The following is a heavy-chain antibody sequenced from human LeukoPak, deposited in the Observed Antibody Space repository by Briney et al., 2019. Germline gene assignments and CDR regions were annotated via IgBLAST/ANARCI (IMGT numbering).Heavy chain of an antibody. Sequence: SETLSLTCSVSGGSISSGSYYWSWIRQHPGKGLEWIGYIYYSGSTYYNPSLKSRVTISVDTSKNQFSLKLNSVTAADTAIYYCARLYDSFRAFDIWGQGTIITVSS. V-gene: IGHV4-31*03. D-gene: IGHD2-8*01. CDR2: IYYSGST. CDR3: ARLYDSFRAFDI. CDR1: GGSISSGSYY. J-gene: IGHJ3*02.